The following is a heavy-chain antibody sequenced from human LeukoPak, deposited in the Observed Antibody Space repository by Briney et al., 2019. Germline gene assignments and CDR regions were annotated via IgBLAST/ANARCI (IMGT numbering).Heavy chain of an antibody. J-gene: IGHJ5*02. CDR3: ARALVYANWFDP. D-gene: IGHD2-8*01. Sequence: PSETLSLTCTVSGGSISSYYWSWIRQPPGKGLEWMGYIYYSGSTNYNPSLKSRVTISVDTSKNQFSLKLSSVTAADTAVYYCARALVYANWFDPWGQGTLVTVSS. CDR2: IYYSGST. CDR1: GGSISSYY. V-gene: IGHV4-59*01.